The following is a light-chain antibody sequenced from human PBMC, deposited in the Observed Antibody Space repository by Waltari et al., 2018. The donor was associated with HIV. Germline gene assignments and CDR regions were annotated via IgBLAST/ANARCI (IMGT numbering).Light chain of an antibody. Sequence: QSVLTQPPSASGTPGPRVTISCSGTSSNIGNNYVPWSQKLTGITPKLLIYRNNQRPSGVPDRFSGSKSGTSASLAISGLRSEDEADYFCASWDDSLSAHYVFGTGTKVVVL. J-gene: IGLJ1*01. CDR3: ASWDDSLSAHYV. V-gene: IGLV1-47*01. CDR2: RNN. CDR1: SSNIGNNY.